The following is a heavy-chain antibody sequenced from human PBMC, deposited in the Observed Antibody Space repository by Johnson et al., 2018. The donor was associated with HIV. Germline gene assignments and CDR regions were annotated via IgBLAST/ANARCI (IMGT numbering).Heavy chain of an antibody. CDR1: GFTFRSYA. V-gene: IGHV3-30*04. CDR3: ARGKGAAAGLDAFDI. CDR2: ISYDGSNK. J-gene: IGHJ3*02. D-gene: IGHD6-13*01. Sequence: QVQLVESGGGVVQPGRSLRLSCVASGFTFRSYAMHWVRQAPGKGLEWVAVISYDGSNKYYADSVKGRFTISRDNAKNSLYLQMNSLRVEDTALDYCARGKGAAAGLDAFDIWGQGSMVTFSS.